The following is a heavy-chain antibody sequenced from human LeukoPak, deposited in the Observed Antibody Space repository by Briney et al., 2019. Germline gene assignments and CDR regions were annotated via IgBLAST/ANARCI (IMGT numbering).Heavy chain of an antibody. CDR2: IRGSGDNT. CDR1: GFTFSSYA. Sequence: GGSLRLSCAASGFTFSSYAMSWVRQAPGKGLEWVSGIRGSGDNTYYADSVKGRFTISRDNSKNTLYVQMNSLRADDTAVYYCAKDRITGWPTKWDYWGQGTLVTVSS. CDR3: AKDRITGWPTKWDY. J-gene: IGHJ4*02. D-gene: IGHD3-10*01. V-gene: IGHV3-23*01.